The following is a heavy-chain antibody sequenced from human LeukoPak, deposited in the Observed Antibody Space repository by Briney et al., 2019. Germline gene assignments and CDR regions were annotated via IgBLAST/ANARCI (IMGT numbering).Heavy chain of an antibody. D-gene: IGHD3-9*01. J-gene: IGHJ6*02. CDR3: AKDVAGAALPYFGLDV. CDR1: GFIFPNFA. V-gene: IGHV3-23*01. Sequence: GGSLRLSCAASGFIFPNFAMTWVRQVLGEGLEWVSGISNNGGRTYSARSVRGRFTISRDNSKNMLYLQMNSLRVDDTAVYYCAKDVAGAALPYFGLDVWGQGTTVTVSS. CDR2: ISNNGGRT.